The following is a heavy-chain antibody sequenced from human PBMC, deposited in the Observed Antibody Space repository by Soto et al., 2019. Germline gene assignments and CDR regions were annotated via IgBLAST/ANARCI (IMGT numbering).Heavy chain of an antibody. J-gene: IGHJ4*02. CDR2: INSDGSGT. V-gene: IGHV3-74*01. CDR3: VEQEGAGTGY. CDR1: GFDVSTYC. D-gene: IGHD6-19*01. Sequence: EVQLVQSAGGSVQPGGSLRLSCAASGFDVSTYCMHWVRQVRGKGPVWLSRINSDGSGTGYADAVSSRCTISGDNVKKTVYLQRNRLRLEDTGLYSGVEQEGAGTGYWAPGTQGTVSS.